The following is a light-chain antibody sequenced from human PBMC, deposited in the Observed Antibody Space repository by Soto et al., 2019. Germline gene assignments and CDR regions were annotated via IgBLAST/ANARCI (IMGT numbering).Light chain of an antibody. J-gene: IGLJ2*01. V-gene: IGLV2-8*01. CDR2: EVN. CDR3: SSYTGSNDVV. CDR1: SSAVAGYNY. Sequence: QSVLTQPPSASGSPGQSVTISCTGTSSAVAGYNYVSWYQQHPGKAPKLMIYEVNKRPSGVPDRFSGSKSGTTASLTVSGLQAEDEADYYCSSYTGSNDVVLGGGTKLTVL.